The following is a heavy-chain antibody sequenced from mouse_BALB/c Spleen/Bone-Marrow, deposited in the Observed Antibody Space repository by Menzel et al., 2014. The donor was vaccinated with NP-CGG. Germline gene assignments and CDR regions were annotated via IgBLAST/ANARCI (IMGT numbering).Heavy chain of an antibody. CDR1: GYAFSSSW. Sequence: VQLQQSGPELVKPGASVKISCKASGYAFSSSWMNWVKQRPGQGLEWIGRIYPGDGATNYNGKFKGKATLTADKSSSTAYMQLSSLTSVDSAVYFCARFRWGNYREGAMDYWGQGTSVTVSS. D-gene: IGHD2-1*01. V-gene: IGHV1-82*01. CDR2: IYPGDGAT. J-gene: IGHJ4*01. CDR3: ARFRWGNYREGAMDY.